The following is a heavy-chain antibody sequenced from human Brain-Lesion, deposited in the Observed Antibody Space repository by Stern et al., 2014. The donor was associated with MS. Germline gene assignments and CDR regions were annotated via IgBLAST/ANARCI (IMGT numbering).Heavy chain of an antibody. J-gene: IGHJ3*02. D-gene: IGHD1-26*01. CDR2: IFSSGST. Sequence: VQLVESGPGLVKPSQTLSLTCTVSGGSLSSGAYYWTWIRQHPEKGLEWIGNIFSSGSTRYSSSLTSRIIISSDTSRNQFALKLSSVTAADTAVYYCARGSWEPPQHTGVLDIWGQGTMVTVSS. CDR3: ARGSWEPPQHTGVLDI. CDR1: GGSLSSGAYY. V-gene: IGHV4-31*03.